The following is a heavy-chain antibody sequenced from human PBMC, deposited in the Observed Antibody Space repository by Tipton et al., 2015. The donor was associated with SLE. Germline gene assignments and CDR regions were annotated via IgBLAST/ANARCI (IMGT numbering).Heavy chain of an antibody. CDR3: ARGRQGMEVFTMDV. V-gene: IGHV4-59*01. CDR1: SDSISSYY. J-gene: IGHJ6*02. Sequence: TLSLTCTVSSDSISSYYWTWVRQPPGKGLEWVGFISYSGGTNYNPSLKSRVTISLDTSKNQLSLKLSSVTAADTAVYYCARGRQGMEVFTMDVWGPGTTVTVSS. CDR2: ISYSGGT. D-gene: IGHD1-14*01.